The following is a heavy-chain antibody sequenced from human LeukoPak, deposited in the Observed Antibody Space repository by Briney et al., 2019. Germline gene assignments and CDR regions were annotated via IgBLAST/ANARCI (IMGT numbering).Heavy chain of an antibody. CDR1: GYSFTAYY. CDR2: INPNSGGT. D-gene: IGHD3/OR15-3a*01. J-gene: IGHJ4*02. V-gene: IGHV1-2*02. Sequence: ASVKVSCKASGYSFTAYYIHWVRQAPGQGPEWMGWINPNSGGTKYAQRFQGRVTMTRDTSISTVYIEVSRLTSDDTAVYYCAKGGRLSKDCFDYWGQGSLVTVSS. CDR3: AKGGRLSKDCFDY.